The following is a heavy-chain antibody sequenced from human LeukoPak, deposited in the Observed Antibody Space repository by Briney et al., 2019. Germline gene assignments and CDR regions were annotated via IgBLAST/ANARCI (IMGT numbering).Heavy chain of an antibody. D-gene: IGHD3-10*01. V-gene: IGHV4-59*01. CDR3: ARPYYYGSGNYYNWYLDL. CDR2: IYYSGST. Sequence: PSETLSLTCTVSGDSINNYYWSWIRQPPGKGLEYIGYIYYSGSTNYNPSLKSRVTMSADTSKNQFSLKLSSVTVADTAVYYCARPYYYGSGNYYNWYLDLWGRGTLVTVSS. J-gene: IGHJ2*01. CDR1: GDSINNYY.